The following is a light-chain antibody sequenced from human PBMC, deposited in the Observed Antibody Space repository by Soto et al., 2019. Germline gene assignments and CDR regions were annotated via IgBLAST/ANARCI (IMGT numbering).Light chain of an antibody. J-gene: IGLJ1*01. CDR2: DVS. CDR1: SSDVGGYNY. Sequence: QSVLTQPASVSGSPGQSITISCTGTSSDVGGYNYVSWYQQHPGKAPKLMIYDVSNRPSGVSNRFSGSKSGNTASLTISGLEAEDEAVYYCSSYTSSSPFYVFGSGTKVTV. CDR3: SSYTSSSPFYV. V-gene: IGLV2-14*01.